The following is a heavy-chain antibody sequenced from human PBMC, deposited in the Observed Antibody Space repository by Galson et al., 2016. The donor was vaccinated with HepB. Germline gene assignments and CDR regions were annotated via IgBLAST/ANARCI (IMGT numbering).Heavy chain of an antibody. D-gene: IGHD3-3*01. CDR2: ISPYNGNT. V-gene: IGHV1-18*01. J-gene: IGHJ3*02. CDR3: ARPNYDCLSNLRGPLDI. CDR1: GYTFTTYG. Sequence: SVKVSCKASGYTFTTYGINWVRQAPGQGLEWMGRISPYNGNTKYAQKFQGRVTMTTDTSTNTAYMELRRLRSDDTDVNYCARPNYDCLSNLRGPLDIWGQGTIVTVSS.